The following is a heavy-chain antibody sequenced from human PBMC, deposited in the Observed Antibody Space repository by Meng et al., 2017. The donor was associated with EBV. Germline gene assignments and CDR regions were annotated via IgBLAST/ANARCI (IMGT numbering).Heavy chain of an antibody. D-gene: IGHD1-26*01. J-gene: IGHJ4*02. CDR1: GFTFSGSA. CDR2: IRSKANSYAT. V-gene: IGHV3-73*02. CDR3: TRLDGSYIYY. Sequence: RVGAGGGFVRPGGSLKLSCAASGFTFSGSAMHWARQASGKGLEWVGRIRSKANSYATAYAASVKGRFTISRDDSKNTAYLQMNSLKTEDTAVYYCTRLDGSYIYYWGQGTLVTVSS.